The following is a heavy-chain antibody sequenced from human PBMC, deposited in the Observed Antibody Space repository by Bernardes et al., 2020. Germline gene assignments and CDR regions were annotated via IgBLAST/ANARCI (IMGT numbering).Heavy chain of an antibody. D-gene: IGHD1-1*01. CDR1: GGSFSSYDYY. Sequence: SETLSLTCTVSGGSFSSYDYYWSWLRPPPGKGLEWNRYIYYSCNTYYNPSLQSPVTISVDTSKNQFYLKLSSVTAADTAVYYCARGVRRDGYNSVDVWGQGTTVTVSS. CDR2: IYYSCNT. J-gene: IGHJ6*02. CDR3: ARGVRRDGYNSVDV. V-gene: IGHV4-30-4*01.